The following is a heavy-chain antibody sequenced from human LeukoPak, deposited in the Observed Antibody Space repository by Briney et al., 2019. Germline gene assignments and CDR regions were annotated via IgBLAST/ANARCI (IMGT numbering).Heavy chain of an antibody. V-gene: IGHV3-66*01. J-gene: IGHJ4*02. CDR3: ARSGYSSSWYRGPIDY. Sequence: GGSLRLSCAASGFTVSSNYMSWVRQAPGKGLEWVSVIYSGGSTYYADSVKGRFTISRDNSKNTLYLQMNSLRAEDTAVYDCARSGYSSSWYRGPIDYWGQGTLVTVSS. D-gene: IGHD6-13*01. CDR1: GFTVSSNY. CDR2: IYSGGST.